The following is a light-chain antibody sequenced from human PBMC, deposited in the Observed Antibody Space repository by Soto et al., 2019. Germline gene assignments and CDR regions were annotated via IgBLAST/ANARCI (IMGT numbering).Light chain of an antibody. J-gene: IGLJ3*02. CDR3: YSYAGSFTWV. CDR1: SNDVGGNNF. Sequence: QSALTQPRSVSGSPGQSVTISCTGTSNDVGGNNFVSWYQLLPGKAPKLMISEVSNRPSGVSNRFSGSKSGNTASLTISGLQDDDEGDYYCYSYAGSFTWVFGGGTKLTVL. CDR2: EVS. V-gene: IGLV2-11*01.